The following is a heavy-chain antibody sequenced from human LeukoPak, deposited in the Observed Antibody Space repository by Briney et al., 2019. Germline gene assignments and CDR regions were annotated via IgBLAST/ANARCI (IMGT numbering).Heavy chain of an antibody. CDR3: ARDSFNSNTYYYYGMDV. Sequence: GGSLRLSCAASGFTFSSYAMNWVRQAPGKGLEWVSAISGSGGYTYYADSVKGRLTISRDNSKNTLYLQMNSLRAEDTAVYYCARDSFNSNTYYYYGMDVWGQGTTVTVSS. CDR1: GFTFSSYA. CDR2: ISGSGGYT. J-gene: IGHJ6*02. V-gene: IGHV3-23*01. D-gene: IGHD2-15*01.